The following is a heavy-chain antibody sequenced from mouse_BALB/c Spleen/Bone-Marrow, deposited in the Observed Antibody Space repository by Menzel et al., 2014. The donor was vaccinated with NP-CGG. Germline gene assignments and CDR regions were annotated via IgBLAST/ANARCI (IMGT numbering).Heavy chain of an antibody. CDR3: ARKGAMITHYYAMDY. CDR2: ISNGSSPI. Sequence: EVKVEESGGGLVQPGGSRKLSCAASGFTFSSFGMHWVRQAPEKGLEWVAYISNGSSPIYYADTVKGRFTISGDNPKNTLFLQMTSLRSEDTAMYYCARKGAMITHYYAMDYWGQGTSVTVSS. V-gene: IGHV5-17*02. D-gene: IGHD2-4*01. CDR1: GFTFSSFG. J-gene: IGHJ4*01.